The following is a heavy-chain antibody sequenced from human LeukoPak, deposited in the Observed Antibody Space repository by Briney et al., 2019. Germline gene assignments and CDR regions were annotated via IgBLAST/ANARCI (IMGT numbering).Heavy chain of an antibody. D-gene: IGHD3-22*01. V-gene: IGHV4-59*05. Sequence: SETLSLTCTVSGGSNNTYHWTWIRQPPGKGLEGIGSIYYSGSTYYNPALKSRVTISADTSKHQFSLKLSSVTAADTAVYYSARHKGYYSASSGFKYWGQGTLVTVSS. CDR2: IYYSGST. CDR1: GGSNNTYH. J-gene: IGHJ4*02. CDR3: ARHKGYYSASSGFKY.